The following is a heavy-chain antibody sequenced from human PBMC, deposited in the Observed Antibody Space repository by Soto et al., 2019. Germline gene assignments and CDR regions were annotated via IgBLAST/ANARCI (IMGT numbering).Heavy chain of an antibody. V-gene: IGHV5-51*01. Sequence: GESLKISCKGSGYSFTSYWIGWVRQMPGKGLEWMGIIYPGDSDTRYSPSFQGQVTISADKSISTAYLQWSSLKASDTAMYYCSGQVGIAAADRYFDYWGPGTLVTVSS. CDR3: SGQVGIAAADRYFDY. J-gene: IGHJ4*02. D-gene: IGHD6-13*01. CDR2: IYPGDSDT. CDR1: GYSFTSYW.